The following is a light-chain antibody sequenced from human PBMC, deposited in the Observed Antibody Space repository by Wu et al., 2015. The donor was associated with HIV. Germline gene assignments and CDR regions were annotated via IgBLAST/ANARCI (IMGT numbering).Light chain of an antibody. Sequence: EIVMTQSPATLSVSPEERATLSCRASQSVSSNLAWYQRKPGQAPRLLLYGASTRATGIPARFSGSGSGTEFTLTISSVQSEDFAVYFCQQYNNWYTFGQGTKLEIK. J-gene: IGKJ2*01. CDR3: QQYNNWYT. CDR1: QSVSSN. V-gene: IGKV3-15*01. CDR2: GAS.